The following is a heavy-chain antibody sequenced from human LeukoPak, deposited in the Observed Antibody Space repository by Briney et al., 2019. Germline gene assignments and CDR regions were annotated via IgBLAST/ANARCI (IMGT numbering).Heavy chain of an antibody. CDR3: AKNLRYYDTVGYYDYFDY. J-gene: IGHJ4*02. CDR2: IWYDGSNK. D-gene: IGHD3-16*01. CDR1: GFTFSSYG. Sequence: PGRSLRLSCAASGFTFSSYGMHWVRQAPGKGLEWVAVIWYDGSNKYYADSVKGRFTISRDNSKNTLYLQMNSLRAEDTAVYYCAKNLRYYDTVGYYDYFDYWGQGTLVTVSS. V-gene: IGHV3-33*06.